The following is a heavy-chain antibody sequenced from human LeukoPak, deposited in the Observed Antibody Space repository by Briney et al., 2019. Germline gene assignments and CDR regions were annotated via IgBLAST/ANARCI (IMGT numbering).Heavy chain of an antibody. J-gene: IGHJ4*02. CDR2: IKGDGSKQ. CDR3: ARGGLYSNYRWVELHFHY. D-gene: IGHD4-11*01. CDR1: GLAFSTNS. Sequence: GSLRLSCAASGLAFSTNSMSWVRQAPGKGLEWVANIKGDGSKQYYVDSVKGRFTISRDNAKNSLYLQMYSLTAEDTAVYYCARGGLYSNYRWVELHFHYWGQGTLVTVSS. V-gene: IGHV3-7*01.